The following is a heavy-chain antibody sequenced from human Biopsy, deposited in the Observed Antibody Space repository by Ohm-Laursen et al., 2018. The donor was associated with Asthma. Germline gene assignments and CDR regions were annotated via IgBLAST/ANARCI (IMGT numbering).Heavy chain of an antibody. CDR3: ARAVDYSHYYGIDV. D-gene: IGHD3-10*01. CDR2: ISVYNGNT. CDR1: GYTFNSAG. V-gene: IGHV1-18*01. Sequence: GASVKVSCKPSGYTFNSAGITWVRQALGQGLEWMGWISVYNGNTKVAQKLQDRVTMITDTSTSTAYMELRSLRSDDTAVYFCARAVDYSHYYGIDVWGQGTTVTVS. J-gene: IGHJ6*02.